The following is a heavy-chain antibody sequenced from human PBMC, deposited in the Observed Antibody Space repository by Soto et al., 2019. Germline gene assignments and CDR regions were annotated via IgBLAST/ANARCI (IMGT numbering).Heavy chain of an antibody. CDR3: ARAYDSNKYWFDP. CDR1: GGSFSSYI. V-gene: IGHV1-69*13. D-gene: IGHD2-8*01. Sequence: GASVKVSCKASGGSFSSYIINWVRQAPGQGLEWMGGIIPIFGAANYAQEFQDRVTIIADESTDTAYMELRSLRSEDTALYYCARAYDSNKYWFDPWGQGTLVTSPQ. J-gene: IGHJ5*02. CDR2: IIPIFGAA.